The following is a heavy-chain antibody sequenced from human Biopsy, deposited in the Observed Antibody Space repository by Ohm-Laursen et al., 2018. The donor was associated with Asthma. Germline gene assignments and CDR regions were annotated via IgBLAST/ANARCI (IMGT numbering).Heavy chain of an antibody. Sequence: ASVKVSCNASGYTFIHFAIHWVRQAPGQRLEWMGWINAGDGNTKYSQKFQGRVTITRGTSASTAYMDLRSLRSEDTAMYYCARTYYDFLTGQVNDAFALWGQGTMVTVSS. D-gene: IGHD3-9*01. CDR3: ARTYYDFLTGQVNDAFAL. V-gene: IGHV1-3*01. CDR1: GYTFIHFA. CDR2: INAGDGNT. J-gene: IGHJ3*01.